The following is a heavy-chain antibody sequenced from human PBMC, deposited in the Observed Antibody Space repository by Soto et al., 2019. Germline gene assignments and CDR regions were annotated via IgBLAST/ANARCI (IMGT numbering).Heavy chain of an antibody. CDR3: ARELGGYDYLYYCYYMDV. CDR1: GDIFDSLT. CDR2: IIPVLGMA. Sequence: QVQLVQSGAEMKKPGSSVKVSCQASGDIFDSLTINWVRQAPGQGLEWMGRIIPVLGMANYAQKCQGRVTIIADKSTSTVYMALSSLTSEDTAVYYCARELGGYDYLYYCYYMDVWGEGTTVTVSS. V-gene: IGHV1-69*08. J-gene: IGHJ6*03. D-gene: IGHD5-12*01.